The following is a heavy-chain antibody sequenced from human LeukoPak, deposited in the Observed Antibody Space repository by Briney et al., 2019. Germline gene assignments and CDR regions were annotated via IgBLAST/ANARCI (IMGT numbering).Heavy chain of an antibody. J-gene: IGHJ4*02. CDR2: IYTSGST. D-gene: IGHD2-15*01. Sequence: SQTLSLTCTVSGGSISSGSYYWSWIRQPAGKGLEWIGRIYTSGSTNYNPSLKSRVTISVDTSKNQFSLKLSSVTAADTAVYYCARIPPLYCSGGSCYSEYWGQGTLVTVSS. V-gene: IGHV4-61*02. CDR3: ARIPPLYCSGGSCYSEY. CDR1: GGSISSGSYY.